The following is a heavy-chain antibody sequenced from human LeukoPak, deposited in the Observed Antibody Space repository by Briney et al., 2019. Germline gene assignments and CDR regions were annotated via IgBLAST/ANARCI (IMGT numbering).Heavy chain of an antibody. Sequence: PSETLSLTCTVSGGSITSGSYYWSWIRQPAGKGLEWIGRIYASGSINYNPSVKSRVTISVDTSKNQFSLKLSSVTAADTAVYYCARGALTGYPKPFDYWGQGTLVTVSS. CDR1: GGSITSGSYY. D-gene: IGHD3-9*01. CDR2: IYASGSI. J-gene: IGHJ4*02. CDR3: ARGALTGYPKPFDY. V-gene: IGHV4-61*02.